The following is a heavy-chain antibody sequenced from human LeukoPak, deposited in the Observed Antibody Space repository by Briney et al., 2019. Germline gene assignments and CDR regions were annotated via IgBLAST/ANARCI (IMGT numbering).Heavy chain of an antibody. D-gene: IGHD4-17*01. Sequence: ASVKVSCKASGYTFTSYGISWVRQAPGQGLEWMGWISAYNGNTNYAQKLQGRVTMTTDTSTSTAYMELSSLRSEDTAVYYCARETTVTGGNVTWGQGTLVTVSS. J-gene: IGHJ4*02. CDR3: ARETTVTGGNVT. CDR2: ISAYNGNT. CDR1: GYTFTSYG. V-gene: IGHV1-18*01.